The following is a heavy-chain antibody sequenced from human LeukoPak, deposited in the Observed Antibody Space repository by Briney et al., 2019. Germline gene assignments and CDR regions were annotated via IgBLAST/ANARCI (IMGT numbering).Heavy chain of an antibody. J-gene: IGHJ4*02. Sequence: QPGGSLRLSCAASRFTFTTYAVHWVRQAPGKGLEWVAVISYDGSNKYYADSVKGRFTISRDNAKNSLYLQMNSLRAEDMALYYCAKDKGGGHCSSTSCYGGFDYWGQGTLVTVSS. V-gene: IGHV3-30-3*01. CDR3: AKDKGGGHCSSTSCYGGFDY. CDR1: RFTFTTYA. CDR2: ISYDGSNK. D-gene: IGHD2-2*01.